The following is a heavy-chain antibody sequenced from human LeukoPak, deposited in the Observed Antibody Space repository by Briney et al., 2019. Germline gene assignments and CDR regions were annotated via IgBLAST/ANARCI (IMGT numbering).Heavy chain of an antibody. V-gene: IGHV1-69*13. D-gene: IGHD2-8*01. CDR1: GGTFSSYA. CDR2: IIPIFGTA. J-gene: IGHJ4*02. Sequence: ASVKVSCKASGGTFSSYAIRWVRQAPGQGLEWMGGIIPIFGTANYAQKFQGRVTITADESTSTAYMELSSLRSEDTAVYYCAREGQWRPPYFDYWGQGTLVTVSS. CDR3: AREGQWRPPYFDY.